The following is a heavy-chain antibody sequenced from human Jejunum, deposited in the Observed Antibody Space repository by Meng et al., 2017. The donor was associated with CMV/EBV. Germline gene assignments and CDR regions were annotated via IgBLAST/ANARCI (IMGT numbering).Heavy chain of an antibody. CDR1: GDSISRGEHY. J-gene: IGHJ5*02. Sequence: CTLSGDSISRGEHYWNWLRQPPGKGLEWIGHIFHTGTTSYNPSLKSRLSMSVDTSKNQFYLTLTSVTAADTAVYYCAREVTTANWLDPWGQGTLVTVTS. CDR3: AREVTTANWLDP. V-gene: IGHV4-30-4*08. CDR2: IFHTGTT. D-gene: IGHD4-17*01.